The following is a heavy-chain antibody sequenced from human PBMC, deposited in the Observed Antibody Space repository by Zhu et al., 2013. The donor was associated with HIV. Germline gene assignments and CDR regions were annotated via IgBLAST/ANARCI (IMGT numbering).Heavy chain of an antibody. CDR1: GYTFTDYY. CDR3: ATSEAPSYMYGGYGEWD. J-gene: IGHJ4*02. CDR2: VDPEDGET. V-gene: IGHV1-69-2*01. D-gene: IGHD5-12*01. Sequence: EVQLVQSGAEVKKPGATVKISCKVSGYTFTDYYMHWVQQAPGKGLEWMGLVDPEDGETIYAEKFQGRVTITADTSTDTAYMELSSLRSEDTAVYYCATSEAPSYMYGGYGEWDWGQGTLVTVSS.